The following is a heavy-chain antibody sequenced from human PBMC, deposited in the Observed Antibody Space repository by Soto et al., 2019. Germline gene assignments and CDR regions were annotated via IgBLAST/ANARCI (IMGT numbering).Heavy chain of an antibody. CDR2: ISYDGSFV. J-gene: IGHJ6*02. CDR1: GLTFSDYG. CDR3: AKERGRNRNFAMDV. Sequence: PGGSLRLSCVVSGLTFSDYGFHWVRQAPGKGLDWVAAISYDGSFVYYADSVRGRFTISRDTSRNTLDLQMNTLRHEDTAVYYCAKERGRNRNFAMDVWVQGTSVTVSS. D-gene: IGHD1-1*01. V-gene: IGHV3-30*18.